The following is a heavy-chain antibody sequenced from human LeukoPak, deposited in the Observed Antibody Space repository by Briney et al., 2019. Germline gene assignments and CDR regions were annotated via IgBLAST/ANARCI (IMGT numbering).Heavy chain of an antibody. Sequence: PGGSLRLSCAASGFTFSDYYMSWIRQAPGKGLEWVSYISSSGSTIYYADSVKGRFTISRDNAKNSPYLQMNSLRAEDPAVYYCATNYDSSGYYYVPPYFDYWGQGTLVTVSS. CDR2: ISSSGSTI. V-gene: IGHV3-11*01. CDR1: GFTFSDYY. D-gene: IGHD3-22*01. J-gene: IGHJ4*02. CDR3: ATNYDSSGYYYVPPYFDY.